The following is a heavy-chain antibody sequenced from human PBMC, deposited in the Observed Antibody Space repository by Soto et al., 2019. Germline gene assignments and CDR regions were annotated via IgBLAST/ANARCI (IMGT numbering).Heavy chain of an antibody. Sequence: EVQLLESGGGLVQPGGSLRLPCAASGFTFSSYAMSWVRQAPGKGLEWVSAISGSGGSTYYADSVKGRFTISRDNSKNTLYLQMNSLRAEDTAVYYCASSSGWFYYMDVWGKGTTVTVSS. J-gene: IGHJ6*03. D-gene: IGHD6-19*01. CDR1: GFTFSSYA. CDR2: ISGSGGST. V-gene: IGHV3-23*01. CDR3: ASSSGWFYYMDV.